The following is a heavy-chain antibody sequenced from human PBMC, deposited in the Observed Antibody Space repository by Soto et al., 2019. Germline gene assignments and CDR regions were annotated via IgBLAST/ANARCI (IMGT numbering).Heavy chain of an antibody. J-gene: IGHJ4*02. V-gene: IGHV3-23*01. CDR2: ITGSGGTT. CDR1: GFTFSSYA. Sequence: GGSLRLSCAASGFTFSSYALNWVRQAPGKGLQWVLGITGSGGTTYYADSVKGRFTISRDNSKNTLYLQMNSLRVEDTAVYYCAKDRPVGATPYYFDYWGQGTLVTVSS. CDR3: AKDRPVGATPYYFDY. D-gene: IGHD1-26*01.